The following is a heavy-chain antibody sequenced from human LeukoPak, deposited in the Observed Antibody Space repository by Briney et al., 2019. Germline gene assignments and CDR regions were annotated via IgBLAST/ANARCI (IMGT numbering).Heavy chain of an antibody. D-gene: IGHD6-13*01. J-gene: IGHJ4*02. CDR3: ARGASSSWYYFDY. CDR1: GFTFSSYG. Sequence: GGSLRLSCAASGFTFSSYGMHWVRQAPGKGLEWVAVIWYDGSNKYYADSVKGRFTISRDNSKNTLYLQMNSLRAEDTAVYYCARGASSSWYYFDYWGQGTMVTVSS. CDR2: IWYDGSNK. V-gene: IGHV3-33*01.